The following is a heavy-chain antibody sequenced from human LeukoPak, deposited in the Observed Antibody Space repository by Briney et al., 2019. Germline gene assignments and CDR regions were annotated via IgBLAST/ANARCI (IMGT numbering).Heavy chain of an antibody. J-gene: IGHJ5*02. V-gene: IGHV4-39*01. CDR1: GGSISSNNYY. D-gene: IGHD4-23*01. CDR3: ARRDSYGGRWFDP. Sequence: PSETLSLTCTVAGGSISSNNYYWGWVRQPPGKGLDLIGTIYYSGSTYYKPSLKSRVTISVDTSKNQLSLKLSSVTAADTAVYYCARRDSYGGRWFDPWGQGTLVTVSP. CDR2: IYYSGST.